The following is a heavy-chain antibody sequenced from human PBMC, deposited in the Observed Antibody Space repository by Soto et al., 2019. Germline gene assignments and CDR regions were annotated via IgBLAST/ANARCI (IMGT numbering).Heavy chain of an antibody. V-gene: IGHV3-30*18. CDR1: GFTFSSYG. J-gene: IGHJ4*02. CDR2: ISYDGSNK. CDR3: AKDPSGGVDIVATIPVY. Sequence: PGGSLRLSCAASGFTFSSYGMHWVRQAPGKGLEWVAVISYDGSNKYYADSVKGRFTISRDNSKNTLYLQMNSLRAEDTAVYYCAKDPSGGVDIVATIPVYWGQGTLVTVSS. D-gene: IGHD5-12*01.